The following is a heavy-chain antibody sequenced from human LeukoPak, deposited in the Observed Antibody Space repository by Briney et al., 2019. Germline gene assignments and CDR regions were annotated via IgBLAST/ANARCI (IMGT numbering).Heavy chain of an antibody. CDR2: ISYDGSNK. V-gene: IGHV3-30*03. CDR1: GFTFSSYG. D-gene: IGHD3-22*01. CDR3: ALSYYFDRRGYSYFDY. J-gene: IGHJ4*02. Sequence: GGSLRLSCAASGFTFSSYGMHWVRQAPGKGLEGVAVISYDGSNKYYADSVKGRFTISRDKSKNMLHLQMDSLRPEDTAMYYCALSYYFDRRGYSYFDYWGQGALVTVSS.